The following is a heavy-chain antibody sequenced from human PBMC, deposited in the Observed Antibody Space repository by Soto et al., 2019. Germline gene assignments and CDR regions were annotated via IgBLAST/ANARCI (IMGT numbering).Heavy chain of an antibody. CDR2: ISGSGGST. V-gene: IGHV3-23*01. J-gene: IGHJ6*02. CDR3: AKGYCSGGSCYPLLYYYYYGMDV. CDR1: GFTFSSYA. Sequence: EVQLLESGGGLVQPGGSLRLSCAASGFTFSSYAMSWVRQAPGKGLEWVSAISGSGGSTYYADSVKGRFTISRDNSNNTLYLQMNSLRAEDTAVYYCAKGYCSGGSCYPLLYYYYYGMDVWGQGTTVTVSS. D-gene: IGHD2-15*01.